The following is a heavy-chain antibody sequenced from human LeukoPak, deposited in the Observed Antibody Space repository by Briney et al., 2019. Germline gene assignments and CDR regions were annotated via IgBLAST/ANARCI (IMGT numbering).Heavy chain of an antibody. J-gene: IGHJ4*02. V-gene: IGHV3-53*01. CDR2: IYSGGST. CDR3: ARVLPSGSYALDY. D-gene: IGHD3-10*01. Sequence: GGSLRLSCAASGFTFSSYAMSWVRQAPGKGLEWVSVIYSGGSTYYADSVKGRFTISRDNSKNTLYLQMNSLRAEDTAVYYCARVLPSGSYALDYWGQGTLVTVSS. CDR1: GFTFSSYA.